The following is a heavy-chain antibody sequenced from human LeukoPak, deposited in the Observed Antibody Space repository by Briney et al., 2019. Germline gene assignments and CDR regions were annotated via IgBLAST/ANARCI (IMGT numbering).Heavy chain of an antibody. D-gene: IGHD1-26*01. CDR2: GSDSGGT. J-gene: IGHJ5*02. CDR1: GDSFSGHY. V-gene: IGHV4-34*01. CDR3: AKNGQSGFSFDP. Sequence: SETLSLTCAVYGDSFSGHYWSWMRQSPGKGLEWIGEGSDSGGTKFNPSLKSRVSISADMSKNQFSLKLTSVTAADTAVYHCAKNGQSGFSFDPWGQGTLVTVSS.